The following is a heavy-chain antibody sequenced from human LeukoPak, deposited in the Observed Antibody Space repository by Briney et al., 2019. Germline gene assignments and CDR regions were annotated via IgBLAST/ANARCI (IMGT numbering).Heavy chain of an antibody. CDR3: ARTSGGRPFEY. Sequence: PGGSRRPSWAVSGFTFSNYWMSWVRQAPGKGLEWVANIKQDGSDKYYEASVKGRFTISRDNANNSLYLQMNSLRVEDTAVYYCARTSGGRPFEYWGQGTLVTVSS. D-gene: IGHD1-26*01. CDR2: IKQDGSDK. J-gene: IGHJ4*02. V-gene: IGHV3-7*04. CDR1: GFTFSNYW.